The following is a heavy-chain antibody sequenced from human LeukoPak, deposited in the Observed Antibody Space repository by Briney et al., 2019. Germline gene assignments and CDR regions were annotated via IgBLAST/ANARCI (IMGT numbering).Heavy chain of an antibody. J-gene: IGHJ4*02. CDR2: IHYTGAT. Sequence: SETLSLTCAVYGGSITGYYWSWIRQTPGRGLEWVGEIHYTGATSYNPSLKSRATISTDTSKNQFSLRLSSVTAADTAVYYCARGVFHGSGSYPYWGQGTLVTVSS. D-gene: IGHD3-10*01. CDR3: ARGVFHGSGSYPY. CDR1: GGSITGYY. V-gene: IGHV4-34*01.